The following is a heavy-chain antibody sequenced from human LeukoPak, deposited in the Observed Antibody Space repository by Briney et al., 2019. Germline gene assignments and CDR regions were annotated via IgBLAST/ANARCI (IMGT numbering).Heavy chain of an antibody. V-gene: IGHV3-23*01. CDR3: ARDPNGDYIGTFDM. Sequence: GGSLRLSCAASGFTFSSYAMHWVRQAPGKGLEWVSSISGSGGSTQYADSVQGRFAISRDNSKNTLYLQMNSLRVEDTAVYFCARDPNGDYIGTFDMWGRGTMVSVSS. J-gene: IGHJ3*02. CDR2: ISGSGGST. CDR1: GFTFSSYA. D-gene: IGHD4-17*01.